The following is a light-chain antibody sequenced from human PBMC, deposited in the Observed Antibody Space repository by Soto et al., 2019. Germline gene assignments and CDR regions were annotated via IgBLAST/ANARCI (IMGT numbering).Light chain of an antibody. V-gene: IGKV3-20*01. CDR3: HQYGSAPRT. Sequence: IVLTQSPGTLSLSPGERATLSCRASQSVSNSYLAWYQQKPGQAPRLLIYAASTRATGIPERFSGSGSGTDFTLTISRLEPEDFAVYYCHQYGSAPRTFGQGTKVDI. J-gene: IGKJ1*01. CDR2: AAS. CDR1: QSVSNSY.